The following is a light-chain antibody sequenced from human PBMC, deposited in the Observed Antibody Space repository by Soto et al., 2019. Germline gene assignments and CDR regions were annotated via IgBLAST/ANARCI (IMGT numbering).Light chain of an antibody. CDR2: KAC. Sequence: DIQMTQSPSTLSASVGDRVTITCRASQSIDSWLAWYQQKPGKAPNLLIYKACSLESGVPSRFSGSGSGTEFTLTISSLQPDDSATYYCQQFHRYPVTFGQGTKVEI. V-gene: IGKV1-5*03. CDR1: QSIDSW. J-gene: IGKJ1*01. CDR3: QQFHRYPVT.